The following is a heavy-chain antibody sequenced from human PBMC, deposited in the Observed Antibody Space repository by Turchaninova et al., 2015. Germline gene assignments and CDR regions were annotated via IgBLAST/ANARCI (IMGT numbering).Heavy chain of an antibody. CDR2: SNAGKGNT. Sequence: QVQLVQSGAEVKKPGASVKVSCKASGYTFTSYTMHWVRQAPGQRLEGMGWSNAGKGNTKYSPKFQGRVTITRETSARTAYKDLSSLRSEDTAVYYCARDLPFYGGNSNWYFDLWGRGTLVTVSS. CDR1: GYTFTSYT. V-gene: IGHV1-3*01. D-gene: IGHD4-23*01. J-gene: IGHJ2*01. CDR3: ARDLPFYGGNSNWYFDL.